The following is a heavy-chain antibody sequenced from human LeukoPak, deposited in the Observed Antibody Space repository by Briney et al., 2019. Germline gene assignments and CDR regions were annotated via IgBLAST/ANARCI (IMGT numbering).Heavy chain of an antibody. CDR2: ISSSSSYI. CDR3: ASGNPPDDDSSGYYSPFDY. CDR1: GLTFSSYS. J-gene: IGHJ4*02. V-gene: IGHV3-21*01. Sequence: GGSLRLSCAASGLTFSSYSMNWVRQAPGKGLEWVSSISSSSSYIYYADSVKGRFTISRDNAKNSLYLQMNSLRAEDTAVYYCASGNPPDDDSSGYYSPFDYWGQGTLVTVSS. D-gene: IGHD3-22*01.